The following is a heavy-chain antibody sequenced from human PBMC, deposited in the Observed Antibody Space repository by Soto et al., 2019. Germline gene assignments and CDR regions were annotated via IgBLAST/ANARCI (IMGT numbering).Heavy chain of an antibody. V-gene: IGHV3-48*02. CDR1: GFTFSSYS. D-gene: IGHD2-15*01. J-gene: IGHJ4*02. CDR3: ARDLGDIVVVVDSDGFDY. Sequence: SLRLSCAASGFTFSSYSMNWVRQAPGKGLEWVSYISSSSSTIYYADSVKGRFTISRDNAKNSLYLQMNSLRDEDTAVYYCARDLGDIVVVVDSDGFDYWGQGTLVTVSS. CDR2: ISSSSSTI.